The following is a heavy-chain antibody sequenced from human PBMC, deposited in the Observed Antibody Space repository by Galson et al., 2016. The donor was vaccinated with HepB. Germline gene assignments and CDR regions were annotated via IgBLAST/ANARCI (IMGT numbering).Heavy chain of an antibody. J-gene: IGHJ4*02. V-gene: IGHV3-23*01. Sequence: SLRLSCAASGFTFSNYAMSWVRQAPGKGLEWVSSISNSADATYYADSVKGRLTISRDNSKNTLYLQMYSLRAEDTAVYYCAKDRAAPGPFDYWGQGTLVTVSS. CDR1: GFTFSNYA. CDR3: AKDRAAPGPFDY. CDR2: ISNSADAT. D-gene: IGHD6-13*01.